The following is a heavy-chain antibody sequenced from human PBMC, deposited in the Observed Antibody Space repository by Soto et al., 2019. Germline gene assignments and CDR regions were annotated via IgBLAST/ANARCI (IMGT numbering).Heavy chain of an antibody. CDR3: ARDESINWYSGHFRH. J-gene: IGHJ1*01. CDR2: ISSSGTTI. CDR1: GFTFSSYE. D-gene: IGHD6-13*01. Sequence: PGGSLRLSCAASGFTFSSYEMNWVRQAPGKGLEWVSYISSSGTTIYYADSVRGRFTISRDNAKNSLYLQMNSLRAEDTAVYYCARDESINWYSGHFRHWGQGTLVTVSS. V-gene: IGHV3-48*03.